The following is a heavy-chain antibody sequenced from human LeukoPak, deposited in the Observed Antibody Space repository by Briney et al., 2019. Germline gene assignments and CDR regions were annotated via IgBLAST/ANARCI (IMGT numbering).Heavy chain of an antibody. CDR1: GLSVSSNY. D-gene: IGHD3-9*01. Sequence: GGSLRLSCVASGLSVSSNYMSWVRQAPGKGLEWVSVIYRDGSSYYAESVKGRFTISRDNSKNTLYIQMNSLRAEDTAVYYCARSFYDILIGYYQYFDYRGQGTLVTVSS. J-gene: IGHJ4*02. V-gene: IGHV3-66*01. CDR3: ARSFYDILIGYYQYFDY. CDR2: IYRDGSS.